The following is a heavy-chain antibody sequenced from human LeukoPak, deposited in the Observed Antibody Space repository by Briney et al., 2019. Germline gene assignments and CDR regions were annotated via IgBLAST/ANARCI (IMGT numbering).Heavy chain of an antibody. Sequence: ASVKVSCKASGYTFTGYYMYWVRQAPGRGLEWMGWINPTSGGTNYAQKFQGRVTMTRDTSISTAYMELSRLRSDDTAVYYCARWRYCSGGSCYRRVENWFDPWGQGTLVTVSS. CDR3: ARWRYCSGGSCYRRVENWFDP. V-gene: IGHV1-2*02. J-gene: IGHJ5*02. CDR1: GYTFTGYY. D-gene: IGHD2-15*01. CDR2: INPTSGGT.